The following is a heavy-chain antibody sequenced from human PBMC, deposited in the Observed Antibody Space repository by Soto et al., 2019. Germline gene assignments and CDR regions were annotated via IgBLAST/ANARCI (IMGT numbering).Heavy chain of an antibody. D-gene: IGHD3-10*01. CDR2: INHSGST. J-gene: IGHJ4*02. V-gene: IGHV4-34*01. CDR1: GGSFSCYY. CDR3: ARSGTMVRGVTDY. Sequence: PSETLSLTCAVYGGSFSCYYWSGIRQPPGKGLEWIGEINHSGSTNYNPSLKSRVTISVDTSKNQFSLKLSSVTAADTAVYYCARSGTMVRGVTDYWGQGTLVTVSS.